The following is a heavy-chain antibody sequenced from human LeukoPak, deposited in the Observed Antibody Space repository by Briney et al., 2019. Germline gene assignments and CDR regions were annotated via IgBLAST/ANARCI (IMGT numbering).Heavy chain of an antibody. D-gene: IGHD4-17*01. CDR2: IYPGDSDT. CDR1: GYSFTNYW. J-gene: IGHJ4*02. V-gene: IGHV5-51*01. CDR3: ARPALMASRDYYFDY. Sequence: GESLKISCKGSGYSFTNYWIGWVRQMPGKGLGWMGIIYPGDSDTRYSPSFQGQVTIPADKSISTAYLQWSSLKASDTAMYFCARPALMASRDYYFDYWGQGTLVTVSS.